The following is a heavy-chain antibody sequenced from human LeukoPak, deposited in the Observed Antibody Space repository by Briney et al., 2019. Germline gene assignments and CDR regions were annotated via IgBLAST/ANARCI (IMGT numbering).Heavy chain of an antibody. D-gene: IGHD2-21*02. CDR1: RYTVTELS. J-gene: IGHJ4*02. CDR2: FDPEDGET. Sequence: GASVKVSCKVSRYTVTELSMHWVRQAPGKGLEWMGGFDPEDGETVYAQNFQGRVTMTEDTSTDTAYMELSRLRSEDTAVYYCAGGGVTAILDYWGQGTLVTVSS. V-gene: IGHV1-24*01. CDR3: AGGGVTAILDY.